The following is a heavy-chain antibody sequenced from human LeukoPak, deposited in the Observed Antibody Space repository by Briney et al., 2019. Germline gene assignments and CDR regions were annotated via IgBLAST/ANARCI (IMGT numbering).Heavy chain of an antibody. V-gene: IGHV3-23*01. D-gene: IGHD6-19*01. Sequence: GRSLRLSCAASGFTFSSYAMSWVRQAPGKGLEWVSAIIGTGGNTYYADSVEGRFTISRDNSKNTLYLQMNSLRAEDTAVYYCAKPNQWLVRGYYWGQGTLVTVSS. CDR3: AKPNQWLVRGYY. J-gene: IGHJ4*02. CDR2: IIGTGGNT. CDR1: GFTFSSYA.